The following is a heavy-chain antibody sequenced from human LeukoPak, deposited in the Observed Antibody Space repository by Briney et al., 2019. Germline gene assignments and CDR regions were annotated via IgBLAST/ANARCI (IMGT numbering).Heavy chain of an antibody. CDR3: ARDLDPSSSPFPYYFDY. CDR2: IRYGGTIK. CDR1: GFTFSTYA. D-gene: IGHD6-6*01. Sequence: GGSLRLSCAASGFTFSTYAMHWVRQAPGKGLEWVAFIRYGGTIKYYADSVKGRFTISRDNAKNSLYLQMNSLRAVDTAVYYCARDLDPSSSPFPYYFDYWGQGTLVTVSS. J-gene: IGHJ4*02. V-gene: IGHV3-30*02.